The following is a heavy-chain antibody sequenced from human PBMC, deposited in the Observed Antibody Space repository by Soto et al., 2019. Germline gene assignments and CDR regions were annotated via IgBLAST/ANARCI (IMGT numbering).Heavy chain of an antibody. V-gene: IGHV4-34*01. J-gene: IGHJ6*03. CDR2: INHSGST. CDR1: GGSFSGYY. Sequence: QVQLQQWGAGLLKPSETLSLTCAVYGGSFSGYYWSWIRQPPGKGLEWIGEINHSGSTNYNPSLKSRVTISVDTSKTQFSLKLSSVTAADTAVYYCARGGFTILSYYYMDVWGKGTTVTVSS. CDR3: ARGGFTILSYYYMDV. D-gene: IGHD3-3*01.